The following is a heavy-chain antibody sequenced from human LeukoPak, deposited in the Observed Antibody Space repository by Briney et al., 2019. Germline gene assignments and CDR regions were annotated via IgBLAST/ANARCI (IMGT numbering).Heavy chain of an antibody. CDR3: AEDYEAYCGGDCSSFFDY. D-gene: IGHD2-21*02. CDR2: ISYDGSKE. V-gene: IGHV3-30*18. Sequence: GGSLRLSCAASGFTFSSYEMNWVRQAPGKGLEWVAVISYDGSKEYYADSVKGRLTISRDNSKNTVNLQMNSLRAEDTAVYYCAEDYEAYCGGDCSSFFDYWGQGTLVTVSS. J-gene: IGHJ4*02. CDR1: GFTFSSYE.